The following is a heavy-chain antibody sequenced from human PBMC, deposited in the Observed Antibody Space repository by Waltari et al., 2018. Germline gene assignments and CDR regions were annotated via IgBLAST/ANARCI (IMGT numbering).Heavy chain of an antibody. D-gene: IGHD6-6*01. CDR2: INQSGST. J-gene: IGHJ5*02. Sequence: QVQLQQWGAGLLKPSETLSLTCAVYGGSFSGYYWSWIRQPPGKGLEWIGEINQSGSTNYTPSLKSRVTISVDTSKNQFSLKLSSVTAADTAVYYCARVGGLGRYSSSFRSLNWFDPWGQGTLVTVSS. CDR3: ARVGGLGRYSSSFRSLNWFDP. V-gene: IGHV4-34*01. CDR1: GGSFSGYY.